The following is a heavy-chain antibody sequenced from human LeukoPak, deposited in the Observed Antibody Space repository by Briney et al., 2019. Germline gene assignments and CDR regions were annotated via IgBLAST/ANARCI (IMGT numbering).Heavy chain of an antibody. Sequence: PSETLSLTCTVSGGSVSSGSYYWSWIRQPPGKGLEWIGYIYYSGSTNYNPSLKGRVTISVDTSKNQFSLKLSSVTAADMAVFYCARVASGYDVFDIWGQGTMVTVSS. CDR3: ARVASGYDVFDI. J-gene: IGHJ3*02. CDR2: IYYSGST. CDR1: GGSVSSGSYY. D-gene: IGHD3-3*01. V-gene: IGHV4-61*01.